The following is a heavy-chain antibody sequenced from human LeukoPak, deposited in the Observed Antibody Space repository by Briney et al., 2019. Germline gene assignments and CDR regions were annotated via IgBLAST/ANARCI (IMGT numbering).Heavy chain of an antibody. J-gene: IGHJ4*02. CDR2: IYYRGST. Sequence: PSETLSLTCTVSGGSISSSSYYWGWIRQPPGKGMEWIGGIYYRGSTYYNPSLKSRVTISLDTSKNQFSLKLSSVTAADTAVYYCATLVSGSYHFDYWGQGTLVTVSS. D-gene: IGHD1-26*01. V-gene: IGHV4-39*01. CDR3: ATLVSGSYHFDY. CDR1: GGSISSSSYY.